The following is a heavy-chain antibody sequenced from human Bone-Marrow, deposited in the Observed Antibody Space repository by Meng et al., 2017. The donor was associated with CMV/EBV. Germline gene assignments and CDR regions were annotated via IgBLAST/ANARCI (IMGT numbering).Heavy chain of an antibody. D-gene: IGHD1-14*01. CDR3: VRDHNPVQGEFDC. CDR2: INRGGDT. V-gene: IGHV4-34*01. CDR1: GGSLRTYF. Sequence: CAVHGGSLRTYFWRWLRQPPREGLEWVGEINRGGDTDYNPSLKGRVTISIDTSKNQFSLKVFSVTAADTAIYYCVRDHNPVQGEFDCWGQGPLVTVSS. J-gene: IGHJ4*02.